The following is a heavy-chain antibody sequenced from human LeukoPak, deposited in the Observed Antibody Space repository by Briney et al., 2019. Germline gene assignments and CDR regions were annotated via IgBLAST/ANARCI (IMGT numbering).Heavy chain of an antibody. J-gene: IGHJ5*02. D-gene: IGHD2-2*01. V-gene: IGHV1-2*02. Sequence: ASVKVSCKASGYTFTGYYMHWVRQAPGQGLEWMGWINPNSGGTNYAQKFQGRVTMTRDTSISTAYMELSRLRPDDTAVYYCARDPPGEVPAAANWFDPWGQGTLVTVSS. CDR1: GYTFTGYY. CDR3: ARDPPGEVPAAANWFDP. CDR2: INPNSGGT.